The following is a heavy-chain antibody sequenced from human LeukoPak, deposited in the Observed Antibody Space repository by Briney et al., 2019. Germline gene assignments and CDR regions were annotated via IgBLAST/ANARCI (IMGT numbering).Heavy chain of an antibody. CDR2: INPNSGGT. Sequence: GASVKVTCKASGYTFSGYYMHWVRQAPGQGLEWMGWINPNSGGTNYAQKFQGRVTMTRDTSISTAYMELSRLRSDDTAVYYCAREGGCSGGSCYSGVVYYYGMDVWGQGTTVTVSS. CDR3: AREGGCSGGSCYSGVVYYYGMDV. D-gene: IGHD2-15*01. J-gene: IGHJ6*02. V-gene: IGHV1-2*02. CDR1: GYTFSGYY.